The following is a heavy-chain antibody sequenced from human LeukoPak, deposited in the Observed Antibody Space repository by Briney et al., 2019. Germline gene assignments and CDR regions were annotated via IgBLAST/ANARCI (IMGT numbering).Heavy chain of an antibody. CDR3: TRDQMNY. V-gene: IGHV3-53*01. J-gene: IGHJ4*02. CDR2: IFSNGDT. D-gene: IGHD5-24*01. Sequence: GGSLRLSCAASGFTFEHYGMSWVRQAPGKGLEWVSLIFSNGDTHYADSVKGRFTISRDTSKNTVSLQMNSLRVEDTAMYYCTRDQMNYWGQGTLVTVSS. CDR1: GFTFEHYG.